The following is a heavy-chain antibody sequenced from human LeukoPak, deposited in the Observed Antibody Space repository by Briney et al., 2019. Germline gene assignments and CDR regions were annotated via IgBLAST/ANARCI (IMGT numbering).Heavy chain of an antibody. CDR2: ISSSGSTI. V-gene: IGHV3-48*03. Sequence: PGGSLRLSCAASGFTFSSYEMNWVRQAPGKGLEWVSYISSSGSTIYYADSVKGRFTISRYNAKNSLYLQMNSLRAEDTAVYYCARVTVVTGFDYWGQGTLVTVSS. D-gene: IGHD4-23*01. J-gene: IGHJ4*02. CDR1: GFTFSSYE. CDR3: ARVTVVTGFDY.